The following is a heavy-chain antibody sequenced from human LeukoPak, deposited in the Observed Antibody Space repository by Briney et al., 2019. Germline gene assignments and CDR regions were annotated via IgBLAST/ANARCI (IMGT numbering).Heavy chain of an antibody. CDR2: INPNSGGT. Sequence: ASVKVSCKASGYTFTGYYMHWVRQAPGQGLEWMGWINPNSGGTNYAQKFQGRVTMTRDTSISTAYMELSRLRSDDTAVYYCARSLYSRSQEGDYWGQGTLVTVSS. CDR1: GYTFTGYY. CDR3: ARSLYSRSQEGDY. J-gene: IGHJ4*02. D-gene: IGHD1-26*01. V-gene: IGHV1-2*02.